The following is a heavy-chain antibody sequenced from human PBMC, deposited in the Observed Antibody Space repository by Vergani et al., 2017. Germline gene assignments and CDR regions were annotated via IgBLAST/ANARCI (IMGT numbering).Heavy chain of an antibody. J-gene: IGHJ6*03. CDR3: ARSLGSLGQLLYYYYMDV. Sequence: QVQLVQSGAEVKKPGASVKVSCKASGYTFTSYYMHWVRQAPGQGLEWMGIINPSGGSTSYAQKFQGRVTMTRDTSTSTVYMELSSLRSEDTAVYYCARSLGSLGQLLYYYYMDVWGKGTTVTVSS. D-gene: IGHD4-23*01. V-gene: IGHV1-46*01. CDR2: INPSGGST. CDR1: GYTFTSYY.